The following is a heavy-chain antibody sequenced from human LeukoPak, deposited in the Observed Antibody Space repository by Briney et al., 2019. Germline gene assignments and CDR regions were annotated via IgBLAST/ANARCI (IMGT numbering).Heavy chain of an antibody. J-gene: IGHJ5*02. CDR3: ARDQYVTISIYPLSGQNWFDP. Sequence: GASVKVSCKASGYTFTSYGISWVRQAPGQGLEWMGWISAYNGNTNYAQKLQGRVTMTTDTSTSTAYMELRSLRSDDTAVYYCARDQYVTISIYPLSGQNWFDPWGQGTLVTVSS. CDR1: GYTFTSYG. D-gene: IGHD3-3*01. V-gene: IGHV1-18*01. CDR2: ISAYNGNT.